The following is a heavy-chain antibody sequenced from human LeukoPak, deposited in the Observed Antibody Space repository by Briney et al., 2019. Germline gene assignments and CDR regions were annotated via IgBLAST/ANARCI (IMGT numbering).Heavy chain of an antibody. CDR2: ISSSSSYI. CDR3: IAVAGQGTWFDP. J-gene: IGHJ5*02. V-gene: IGHV3-21*01. CDR1: GFTFSSYS. D-gene: IGHD6-19*01. Sequence: PGGSLRLSCAASGFTFSSYSMNWVRQAPGKGLEWVSSISSSSSYIYYAGSVKGRFTISRDNAKNSLYLQMNSLRAEDTAVYYCIAVAGQGTWFDPWGQGTLVTVSS.